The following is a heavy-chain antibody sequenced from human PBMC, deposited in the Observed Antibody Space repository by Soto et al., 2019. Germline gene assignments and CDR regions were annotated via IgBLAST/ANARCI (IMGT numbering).Heavy chain of an antibody. CDR1: GFTFSSYG. CDR2: IWYDGSNK. J-gene: IGHJ6*03. V-gene: IGHV3-33*01. D-gene: IGHD2-15*01. Sequence: GGSLRLSCAASGFTFSSYGMHWVRQAPGKGLEWVAVIWYDGSNKYYADSVKGRFTISRDNSKNTLYLQMNSLRAEDTAVYYCARDGRYCSGGSCWEVYYYYYMDVWGKGTTVTVSS. CDR3: ARDGRYCSGGSCWEVYYYYYMDV.